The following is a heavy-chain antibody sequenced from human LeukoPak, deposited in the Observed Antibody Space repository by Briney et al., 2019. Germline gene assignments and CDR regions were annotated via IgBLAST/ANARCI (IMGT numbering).Heavy chain of an antibody. V-gene: IGHV3-7*01. D-gene: IGHD1-14*01. Sequence: GGSLRLSCAASGFTVSSNYMSWVRQAPGKGLEWVANIKQDGSEKYYVDSVMGRFTISRDNAKNSLYLQMNSLRVEDTAVYYCARKTGDCWGQGTLVIVSS. CDR3: ARKTGDC. CDR1: GFTVSSNY. CDR2: IKQDGSEK. J-gene: IGHJ4*02.